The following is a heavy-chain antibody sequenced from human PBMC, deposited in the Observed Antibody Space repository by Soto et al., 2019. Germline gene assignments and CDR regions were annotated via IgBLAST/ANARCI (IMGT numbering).Heavy chain of an antibody. CDR1: GFPFNNAW. V-gene: IGHV3-15*07. CDR2: VKSKVDGGSG. CDR3: TTDSRTTLPEIRFDY. Sequence: EVQLVESGGGLVKPGGSLRLSCAASGFPFNNAWINWVRQVPGKGLEWVGRVKSKVDGGSGDYAAPVKGRFVVSRDDSKDIVYLQMNSLKIEDTGVYYCTTDSRTTLPEIRFDYWGHGTQVTVSS. J-gene: IGHJ4*01. D-gene: IGHD1-26*01.